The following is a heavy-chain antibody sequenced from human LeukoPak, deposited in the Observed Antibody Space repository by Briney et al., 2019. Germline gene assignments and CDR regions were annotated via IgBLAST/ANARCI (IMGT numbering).Heavy chain of an antibody. CDR1: GVSISSSSYY. CDR3: ARYGAVAGSDY. Sequence: PSETLSLTCTVSGVSISSSSYYWGWIRQPPGKGLEWIGSIYYSGSTYYNPSLKSRVTISVDTSKNQFSLKLSSVTAADTAVYYCARYGAVAGSDYWGQGTLVTVSS. J-gene: IGHJ4*02. CDR2: IYYSGST. V-gene: IGHV4-39*01. D-gene: IGHD6-19*01.